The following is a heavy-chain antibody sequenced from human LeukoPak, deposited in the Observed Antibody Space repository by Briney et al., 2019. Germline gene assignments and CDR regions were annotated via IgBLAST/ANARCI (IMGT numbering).Heavy chain of an antibody. CDR1: GYTFTSYD. Sequence: ASVKVSCKASGYTFTSYDINWVRQATGQGLEWMEWMNPNSGNTGYAQKFQGRVTITRNTSISTAYMELSSLRSEDTAVYYCARVGPYDFWEPQFDPWGQGTLVTVSS. CDR2: MNPNSGNT. D-gene: IGHD3-3*01. J-gene: IGHJ5*02. CDR3: ARVGPYDFWEPQFDP. V-gene: IGHV1-8*03.